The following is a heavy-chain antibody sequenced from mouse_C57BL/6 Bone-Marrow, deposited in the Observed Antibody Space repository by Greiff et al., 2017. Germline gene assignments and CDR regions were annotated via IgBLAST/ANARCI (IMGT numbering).Heavy chain of an antibody. V-gene: IGHV14-2*01. Sequence: VQLQQSGAELVKPGASVKLSCTASGFNITDYYMHWVKQRPEQGLEWIGRLDPEDGETKYAPKFQGKDTITADTSSNTAYLQLSSLTSEDTAVCYCARRGDYGSRNWYVDVWGTGTTVTVAS. CDR1: GFNITDYY. J-gene: IGHJ1*03. CDR2: LDPEDGET. D-gene: IGHD1-1*01. CDR3: ARRGDYGSRNWYVDV.